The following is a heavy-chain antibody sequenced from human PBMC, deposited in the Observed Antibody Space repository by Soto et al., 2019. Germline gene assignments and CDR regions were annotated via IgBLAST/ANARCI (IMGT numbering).Heavy chain of an antibody. Sequence: EVQLVESGGGLVKPGGSLRLSCAASGFTFANAWMSWVRQAPGKGLEWVGRVKSNSDGGTTDYAAPVKGRFTISRDDSKNTLCLQMNSLEIEDTAIYCCYTWSRGNWCGPVDAWGKGAAVTVSS. V-gene: IGHV3-15*01. CDR1: GFTFANAW. CDR3: YTWSRGNWCGPVDA. J-gene: IGHJ6*04. D-gene: IGHD2-15*01. CDR2: VKSNSDGGTT.